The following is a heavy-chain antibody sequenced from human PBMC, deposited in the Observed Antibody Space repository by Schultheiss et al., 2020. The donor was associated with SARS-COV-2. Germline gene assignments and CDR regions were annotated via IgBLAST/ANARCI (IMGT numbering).Heavy chain of an antibody. CDR3: AREKTREQWLATGLGY. V-gene: IGHV3-30*01. CDR2: ISYDGSNK. Sequence: GGSLRLSCAASGFTFSSYAMHWVRQAPGKGLEWVAVISYDGSNKYYADSVKGRFTISRDNSKNTLYLQMNSLRAEDTAVYYCAREKTREQWLATGLGYWGQGTLVTVSS. J-gene: IGHJ4*02. CDR1: GFTFSSYA. D-gene: IGHD6-19*01.